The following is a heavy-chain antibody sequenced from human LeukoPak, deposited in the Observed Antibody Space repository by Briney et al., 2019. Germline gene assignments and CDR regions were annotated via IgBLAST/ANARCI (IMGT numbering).Heavy chain of an antibody. CDR1: GFTFSTYA. D-gene: IGHD4-11*01. CDR3: AKDHDYRREYYFDY. Sequence: GGSLRLSCAASGFTFSTYAMNWVRQAPGKGLEWVSAISGSGGSTYYADSVKGRFTISRDNSKNTLYLQMNSLRAEDTAVYYCAKDHDYRREYYFDYWGQGTLVTVSS. V-gene: IGHV3-23*01. CDR2: ISGSGGST. J-gene: IGHJ4*02.